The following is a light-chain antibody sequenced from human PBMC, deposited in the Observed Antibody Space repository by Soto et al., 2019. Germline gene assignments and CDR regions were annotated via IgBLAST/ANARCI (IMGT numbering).Light chain of an antibody. CDR3: QQYGRSPLT. Sequence: EIVLTQSPDTLSLSPGERATLSCRASQSVSSSYLAWYHQKPGQAPRLLIYGASSRATGIPDRFSGSGSGTDFTLTISRLEPEDFAVYYCQQYGRSPLTFGGGTKVEIK. V-gene: IGKV3-20*01. CDR1: QSVSSSY. CDR2: GAS. J-gene: IGKJ4*01.